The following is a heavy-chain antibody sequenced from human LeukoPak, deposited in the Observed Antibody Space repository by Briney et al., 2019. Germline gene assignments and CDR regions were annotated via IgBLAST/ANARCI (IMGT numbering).Heavy chain of an antibody. CDR2: ISAYNGNT. J-gene: IGHJ4*02. CDR1: GYTFTSYG. D-gene: IGHD2-21*02. V-gene: IGHV1-18*01. CDR3: ARGAAYCGGDCYLY. Sequence: GASVKVSFKASGYTFTSYGISWVRQAPGQGLEWMGWISAYNGNTNYAQKLQGRVTMTTDTSTSTAYMELRSLRSDDTAVYYCARGAAYCGGDCYLYWGQGTLVTVSS.